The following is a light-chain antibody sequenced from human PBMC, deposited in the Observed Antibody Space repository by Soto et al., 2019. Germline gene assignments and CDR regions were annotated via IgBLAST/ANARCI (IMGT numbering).Light chain of an antibody. CDR3: QQVHSYPFT. CDR1: QGISTS. Sequence: DIQLTQSPSLLSASVGDRVTITCRASQGISTSLAWYQQKPGKAPKLLIYAASTVQSGVPSRFSGSGSETDFTLTISSLQPDDFATFYCQQVHSYPFTFGGGTKVAIK. CDR2: AAS. V-gene: IGKV1-9*01. J-gene: IGKJ4*01.